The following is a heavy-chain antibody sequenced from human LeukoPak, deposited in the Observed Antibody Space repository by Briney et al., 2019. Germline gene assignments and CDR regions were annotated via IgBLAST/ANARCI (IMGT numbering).Heavy chain of an antibody. CDR1: GFTFSSYA. D-gene: IGHD3-22*01. CDR2: ISGSGGST. Sequence: SGGSLRLSGAASGFTFSSYAMSWVRQAPGKGLEWVSAISGSGGSTYYADSVKGRFTISRDNSKNTLYLQMNSLRAEDTAVYYCAKDRTTMIVVVITGYDYWGQGTLVTVSS. V-gene: IGHV3-23*01. J-gene: IGHJ4*02. CDR3: AKDRTTMIVVVITGYDY.